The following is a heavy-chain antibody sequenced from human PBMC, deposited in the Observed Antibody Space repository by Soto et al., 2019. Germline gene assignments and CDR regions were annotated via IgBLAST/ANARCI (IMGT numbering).Heavy chain of an antibody. V-gene: IGHV3-30-3*01. CDR1: GFTFSSYA. CDR2: ISYDGSNK. CDR3: ARKPYCSGGSCYLGNLNWFDP. Sequence: LRLSCAASGFTFSSYAMHWVRQAPGKGLEWVAVISYDGSNKYYADSVKGRFTISRDNSKNTLYLQMNSLRAEDTAVYYCARKPYCSGGSCYLGNLNWFDPWGQGTLVTVSS. D-gene: IGHD2-15*01. J-gene: IGHJ5*02.